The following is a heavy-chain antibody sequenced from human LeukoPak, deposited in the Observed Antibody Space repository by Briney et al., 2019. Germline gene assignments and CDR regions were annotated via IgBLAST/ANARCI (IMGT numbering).Heavy chain of an antibody. Sequence: SETLSLTCTVSGGSISSYYWSWIRQPPGKGLEWIGYIYYSGSTNYNPSLKSRVTISVDTSKNQFSLKLGSVTAADTAVYYCARVPGYSSGWSSYNWFDPWGQGTLVTVSS. D-gene: IGHD6-19*01. CDR3: ARVPGYSSGWSSYNWFDP. J-gene: IGHJ5*02. CDR2: IYYSGST. V-gene: IGHV4-59*01. CDR1: GGSISSYY.